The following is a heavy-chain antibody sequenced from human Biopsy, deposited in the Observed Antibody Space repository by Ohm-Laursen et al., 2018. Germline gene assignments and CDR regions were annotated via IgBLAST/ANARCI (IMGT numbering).Heavy chain of an antibody. CDR3: ARHAPSYSGSYWRYFDL. CDR1: GGSISSYY. V-gene: IGHV4-59*08. D-gene: IGHD1-26*01. CDR2: IYYTGRT. Sequence: SDTLSLTCSVSGGSISSYYWSWIRQPPGKGLEWIGYIYYTGRTNYNPSFKSRFTISVDTSMNNLSLRLTSVTAADTAVYYCARHAPSYSGSYWRYFDLWGRGTLVTVSS. J-gene: IGHJ2*01.